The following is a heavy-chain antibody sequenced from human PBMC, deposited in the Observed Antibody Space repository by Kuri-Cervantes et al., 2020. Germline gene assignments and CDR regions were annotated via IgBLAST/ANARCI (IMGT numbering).Heavy chain of an antibody. V-gene: IGHV3-33*01. CDR3: ARDITMIVVARGGMDV. J-gene: IGHJ6*02. D-gene: IGHD3-22*01. CDR2: IWSDGSHP. CDR1: GFSFSTYG. Sequence: GESLKISCAASGFSFSTYGMHWVRQAPGKGLEWVALIWSDGSHPFYAASVKGRFTISRDNSKNTLYLQMNSLRAEDTAVYYCARDITMIVVARGGMDVWGQGTTVTVSS.